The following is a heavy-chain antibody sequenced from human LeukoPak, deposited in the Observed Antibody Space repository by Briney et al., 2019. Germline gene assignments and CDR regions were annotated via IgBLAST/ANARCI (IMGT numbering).Heavy chain of an antibody. Sequence: GASVKVSCKASGGTFSSYAISWVRQAPGHGLEWMGGIIPIFGTANYAQKFQGRVTITADKSTSTAYMELSSLRSEDTAVYYCARAPIYYGSGSYYWETVDYWGQGTLVTVSS. V-gene: IGHV1-69*06. J-gene: IGHJ4*02. D-gene: IGHD3-10*01. CDR2: IIPIFGTA. CDR3: ARAPIYYGSGSYYWETVDY. CDR1: GGTFSSYA.